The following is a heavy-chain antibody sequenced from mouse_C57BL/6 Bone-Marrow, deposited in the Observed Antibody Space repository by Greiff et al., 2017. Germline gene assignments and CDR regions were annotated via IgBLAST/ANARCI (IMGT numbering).Heavy chain of an antibody. CDR3: AMQFLITTVVATGAMDY. J-gene: IGHJ4*01. CDR2: IHPSDSDT. CDR1: GYTFTSYW. Sequence: VQLQQPGAELVKPGASVKVSCKASGYTFTSYWMHWVKQRPGQGLEWIGRIHPSDSDTNYNQKFKGKATLTVDKSSSTAYMQLSSLTSEDSAVYYCAMQFLITTVVATGAMDYWGQGTSVTVSS. D-gene: IGHD1-1*01. V-gene: IGHV1-74*01.